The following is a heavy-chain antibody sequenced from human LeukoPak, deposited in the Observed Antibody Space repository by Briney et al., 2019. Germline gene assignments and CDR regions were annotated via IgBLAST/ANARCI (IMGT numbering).Heavy chain of an antibody. Sequence: GGSLRLSCAASGFTFSSYALHWVRQAPGKGLEWVAVISYDGSNKYYADSVKGRFTISRDNSKNTLYLQMNSLRAEDTAVYYCARGQGGYNYFGVFDYWGQGTLVTVSS. CDR1: GFTFSSYA. CDR2: ISYDGSNK. J-gene: IGHJ4*02. CDR3: ARGQGGYNYFGVFDY. D-gene: IGHD5-24*01. V-gene: IGHV3-30-3*01.